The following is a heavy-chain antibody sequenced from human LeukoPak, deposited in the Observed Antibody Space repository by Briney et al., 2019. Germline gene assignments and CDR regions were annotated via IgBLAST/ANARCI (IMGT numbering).Heavy chain of an antibody. CDR1: GYTFTSYA. Sequence: ASVKVSCKASGYTFTSYAMNWVRQAPGQGLEWMGWINPNSGGTNYAQKFQGRVTMTRDTSISTAYMELRSLRSDDTAVYYCARDQDIWASSEQRHVDYWAREPWSPSPQ. J-gene: IGHJ4*02. V-gene: IGHV1-2*02. D-gene: IGHD1/OR15-1a*01. CDR3: ARDQDIWASSEQRHVDY. CDR2: INPNSGGT.